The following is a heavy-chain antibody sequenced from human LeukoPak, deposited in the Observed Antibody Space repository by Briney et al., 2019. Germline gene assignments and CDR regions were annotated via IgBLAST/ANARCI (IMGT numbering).Heavy chain of an antibody. CDR1: GFTFSSYV. J-gene: IGHJ4*02. V-gene: IGHV3-30*18. CDR3: AKVQEVGATRRVGHPLIDY. CDR2: ISYDGSNK. D-gene: IGHD1-26*01. Sequence: PGGSLRLSCAASGFTFSSYVMHWVRQAPGKGLEWVAVISYDGSNKYYADSVKGRFTISRDNSKNTLYLQMNSLRAEDTAVYYCAKVQEVGATRRVGHPLIDYWGQGTLVTVSS.